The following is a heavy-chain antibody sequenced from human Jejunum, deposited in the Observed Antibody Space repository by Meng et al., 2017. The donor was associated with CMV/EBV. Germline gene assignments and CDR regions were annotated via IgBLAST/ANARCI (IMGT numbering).Heavy chain of an antibody. CDR3: ARDIYSSSLNWGY. Sequence: EVQRCGSTVGLCRPGGAVTVSFAASPFADKSHYMTWVRQAPVKGLYWVSVTYSYGNTYHANSVKGRFTISRDSSRNTLYLQMSSLRVEDTAVYYCARDIYSSSLNWGYWGQGTLVTVSS. V-gene: IGHV3-66*01. CDR2: TYSYGNT. D-gene: IGHD6-13*01. J-gene: IGHJ4*02. CDR1: PFADKSHY.